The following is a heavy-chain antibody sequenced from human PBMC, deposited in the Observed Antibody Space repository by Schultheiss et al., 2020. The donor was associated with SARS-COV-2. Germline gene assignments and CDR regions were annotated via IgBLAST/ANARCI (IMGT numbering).Heavy chain of an antibody. CDR2: IYYSGST. J-gene: IGHJ5*02. CDR3: ARIVGATTDRLDWFDP. Sequence: SETLSLTCTVSGGSISSGGYYWSWIRQPPGKGLEWIGYIYYSGSTYYNPSLKSRVTISVDTSKNQFSLKLNSVTAADTAVYYCARIVGATTDRLDWFDPWGQGTLVTVSS. CDR1: GGSISSGGYY. V-gene: IGHV4-61*08. D-gene: IGHD1-26*01.